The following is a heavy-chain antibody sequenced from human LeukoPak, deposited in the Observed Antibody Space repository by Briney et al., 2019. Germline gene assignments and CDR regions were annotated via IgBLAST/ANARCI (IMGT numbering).Heavy chain of an antibody. CDR3: ARSSGAFDY. CDR2: IYFTGIT. CDR1: GDSISSSD. V-gene: IGHV4-59*01. J-gene: IGHJ4*02. Sequence: SETLSLTCTVSGDSISSSDWSWIRQPPGKGLEWIGYIYFTGITNYNPSLRSRVTMSLDTSKNQFSLKLNSVTAAVTVVYCCARSSGAFDYWGQGALVTVSS.